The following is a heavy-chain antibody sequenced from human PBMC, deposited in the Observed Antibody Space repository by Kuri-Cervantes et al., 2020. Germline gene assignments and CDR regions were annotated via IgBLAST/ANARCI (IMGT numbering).Heavy chain of an antibody. J-gene: IGHJ3*02. CDR2: INHSGST. Sequence: SGPTLVKPTQTLTLTCTFSGSSLSTSGMRASWIRQPPGKGLEWIGEINHSGSTNYNPSLKSRVTISVDTSKNQFSLKLSSVTAADTAVYYCARSSPVTTGDAFDIWGQGTMVTVSS. D-gene: IGHD4-11*01. CDR3: ARSSPVTTGDAFDI. V-gene: IGHV4-4*02. CDR1: GSSLSTSGMR.